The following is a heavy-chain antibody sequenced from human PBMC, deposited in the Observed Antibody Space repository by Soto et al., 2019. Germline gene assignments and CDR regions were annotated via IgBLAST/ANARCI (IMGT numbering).Heavy chain of an antibody. CDR1: GGSISTGGYY. CDR2: IYPSGMT. Sequence: QVQLQESGPGLVKPSQTLSLTCTVAGGSISTGGYYWSWIRQHPGRGLEWIGYIYPSGMTFSKPSLQSRVAISIDTSENQFSLKLSSVTAADTAVYYCATVRWELHDAFDLWGHGTMVSVSS. J-gene: IGHJ3*01. V-gene: IGHV4-31*03. CDR3: ATVRWELHDAFDL. D-gene: IGHD4-17*01.